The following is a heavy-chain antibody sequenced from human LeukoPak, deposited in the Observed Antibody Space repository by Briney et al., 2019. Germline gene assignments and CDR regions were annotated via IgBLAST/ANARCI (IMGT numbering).Heavy chain of an antibody. CDR3: ASQNWGTMDV. CDR2: ISSSGSTI. J-gene: IGHJ6*02. D-gene: IGHD7-27*01. CDR1: GFTLSSYE. Sequence: PGGSLRLSCAASGFTLSSYEMNWVRQAPGKGLEWVSYISSSGSTIYYADSVKGRFTISRDNAKNSLYLQMNSLRAEDTAVYYCASQNWGTMDVWGQGTTVTVSS. V-gene: IGHV3-48*03.